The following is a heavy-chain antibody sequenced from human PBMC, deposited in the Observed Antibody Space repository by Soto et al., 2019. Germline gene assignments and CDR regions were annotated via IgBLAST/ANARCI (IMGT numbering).Heavy chain of an antibody. CDR2: INAGNGNT. D-gene: IGHD4-17*01. V-gene: IGHV1-3*01. J-gene: IGHJ4*02. CDR1: GYTFTSYA. Sequence: QVQLVQSGAEVKKPGASVKVSCKASGYTFTSYAMHWVRQAPGQRLEWMGWINAGNGNTKYSQKFQGRVTITRDTAASTAYMERSSLRSEDTAVDYCARSDGPLGDYWGQGTLVTVSS. CDR3: ARSDGPLGDY.